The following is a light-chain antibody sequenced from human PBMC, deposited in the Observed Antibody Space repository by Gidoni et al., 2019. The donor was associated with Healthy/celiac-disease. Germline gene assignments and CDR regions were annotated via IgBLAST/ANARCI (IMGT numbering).Light chain of an antibody. CDR2: GAS. J-gene: IGKJ2*01. CDR1: QSVSSK. CDR3: QQYNNWPPGYT. Sequence: EIVMTQPPVTLSVSPGERATLSCRASQSVSSKLAGYQQKPGQAPRLLIYGASTRATVIPARFSGSGSGTEFTLTISSLQSEDFVVYYCQQYNNWPPGYTFGQGTKLEIK. V-gene: IGKV3-15*01.